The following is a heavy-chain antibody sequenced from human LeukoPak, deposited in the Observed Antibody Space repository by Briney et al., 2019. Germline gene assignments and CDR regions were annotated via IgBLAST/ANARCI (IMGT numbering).Heavy chain of an antibody. CDR1: GGSISSSSDY. CDR2: IYYHENT. Sequence: SETLSLTCTVSGGSISSSSDYWGWIRQAPGKGLEWIGSIYYHENTHYNSSLKSRVTISVDTSKNQLSLKLNSVTAADTAVYFCARRAYSAAYWKHFDYWGQGTLVTVSS. CDR3: ARRAYSAAYWKHFDY. J-gene: IGHJ4*02. V-gene: IGHV4-39*01. D-gene: IGHD1-1*01.